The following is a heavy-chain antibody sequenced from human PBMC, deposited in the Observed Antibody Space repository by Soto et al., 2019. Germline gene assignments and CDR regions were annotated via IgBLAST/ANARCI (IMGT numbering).Heavy chain of an antibody. CDR2: ISAYNGNT. Sequence: AASVKVSCKASGYTFTSYGISWVRQAPGQGLEWMGWISAYNGNTNYAQKLQGRVTMTTDTSTSTAYMELRSLRSDDTAVYYCARVSGSYSGGWFDPWGQGTLVTVSS. D-gene: IGHD1-26*01. J-gene: IGHJ5*02. CDR1: GYTFTSYG. CDR3: ARVSGSYSGGWFDP. V-gene: IGHV1-18*01.